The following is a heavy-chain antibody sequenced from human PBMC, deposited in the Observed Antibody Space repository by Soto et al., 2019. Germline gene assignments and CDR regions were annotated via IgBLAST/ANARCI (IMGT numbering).Heavy chain of an antibody. V-gene: IGHV3-33*01. CDR2: IWYDGSNK. CDR3: ARGWIGYCSSTSCYDYYYYYMDV. D-gene: IGHD2-2*03. J-gene: IGHJ6*03. Sequence: QVQLVESGGGVVQPGRSLRLSCAASGFTFSSYGMHWVRQAPGKGLAWVAVIWYDGSNKYYADSVKGRFTISRDNSKYTLYLQMNSLRAEDTAVYYCARGWIGYCSSTSCYDYYYYYMDVWGKGTTVTVCS. CDR1: GFTFSSYG.